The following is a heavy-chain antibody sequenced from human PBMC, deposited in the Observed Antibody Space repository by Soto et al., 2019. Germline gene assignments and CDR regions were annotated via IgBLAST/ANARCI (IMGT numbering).Heavy chain of an antibody. V-gene: IGHV1-58*01. Sequence: ASVKVSCKASGFTFTSSAFQWVRQARGQRLEWIGWIAVGSGYTNYAQRFQDRVTLTRDMSTATTYMELSRLTSEDTAIYYCAADATAWQQMVPSDYWGQGTLVTV. D-gene: IGHD2-8*01. CDR3: AADATAWQQMVPSDY. J-gene: IGHJ4*02. CDR1: GFTFTSSA. CDR2: IAVGSGYT.